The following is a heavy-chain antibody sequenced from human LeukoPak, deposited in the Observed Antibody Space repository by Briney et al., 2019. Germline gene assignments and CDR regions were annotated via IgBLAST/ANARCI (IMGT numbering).Heavy chain of an antibody. Sequence: PGGSLRLSCAASGFTFSNYWMYWVRQAPGKGLVWVSRINSDGSRTNYADSVKGRFTISRDNGKNTLYLQMNSLRVEDTAVYYCARGDVWFDPWGQGTLVTVSS. CDR3: ARGDVWFDP. J-gene: IGHJ5*02. CDR2: INSDGSRT. V-gene: IGHV3-74*01. CDR1: GFTFSNYW.